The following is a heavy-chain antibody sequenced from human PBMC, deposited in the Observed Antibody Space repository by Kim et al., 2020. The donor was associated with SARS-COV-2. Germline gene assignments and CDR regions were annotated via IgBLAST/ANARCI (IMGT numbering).Heavy chain of an antibody. D-gene: IGHD2-21*02. CDR1: GGSFSGYY. Sequence: SETLSLTCAVYGGSFSGYYWSWIRQPPGKGLEWIGEINHSGSTNYNPSLKSRVTISVDTSKNQFSLKLSSVTAADTAVYYCARGRGNSGYYYYYRDVLG. V-gene: IGHV4-34*01. J-gene: IGHJ6*03. CDR2: INHSGST. CDR3: ARGRGNSGYYYYYRDV.